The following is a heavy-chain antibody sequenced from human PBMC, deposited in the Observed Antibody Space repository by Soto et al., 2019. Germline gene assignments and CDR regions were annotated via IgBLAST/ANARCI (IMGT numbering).Heavy chain of an antibody. Sequence: GGSLRLSCAASGFTFSSYAMSWVRQAPGKGLEWVSAISGSGGSTYYADSVKGRFTISRDNSKNTLYLQMNSLRAEDTAVYYCAKGPSGSRGIYYYYYMDVWGKGTTVTVSS. V-gene: IGHV3-23*01. D-gene: IGHD3-3*01. CDR3: AKGPSGSRGIYYYYYMDV. CDR1: GFTFSSYA. CDR2: ISGSGGST. J-gene: IGHJ6*03.